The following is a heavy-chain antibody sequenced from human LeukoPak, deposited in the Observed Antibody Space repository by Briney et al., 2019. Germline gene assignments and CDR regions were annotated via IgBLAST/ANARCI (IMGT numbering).Heavy chain of an antibody. Sequence: GGSLRLSCAASGFTFSSYAMNWVRQAPGKGLEWVSYISLSSTSIYYADSVKGRFTISRDNAKNSLYLQMNSLRTEDSAIYYCAREPTYTSSWYSTCDYWGQGTLVTVSS. CDR3: AREPTYTSSWYSTCDY. CDR2: ISLSSTSI. CDR1: GFTFSSYA. D-gene: IGHD6-13*01. J-gene: IGHJ4*02. V-gene: IGHV3-48*01.